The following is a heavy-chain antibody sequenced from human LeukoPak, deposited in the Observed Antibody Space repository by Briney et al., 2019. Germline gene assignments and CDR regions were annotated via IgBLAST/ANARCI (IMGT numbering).Heavy chain of an antibody. Sequence: ASVKVSCKASGYTFTRHGINWVRQAPGQGLEWMGWISAYNGNTNYAQKLQGRVTMTTDTSTSTAYMELRSLRSDDTAVYYCARAHQTWIQLWFVPNWFDPWGQGTLVTVSS. J-gene: IGHJ5*02. V-gene: IGHV1-18*01. CDR1: GYTFTRHG. D-gene: IGHD5-18*01. CDR2: ISAYNGNT. CDR3: ARAHQTWIQLWFVPNWFDP.